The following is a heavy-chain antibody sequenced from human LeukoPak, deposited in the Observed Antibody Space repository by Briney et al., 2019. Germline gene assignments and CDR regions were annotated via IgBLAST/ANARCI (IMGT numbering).Heavy chain of an antibody. CDR2: ISGSGGST. CDR3: AKDRPYYDILTGYYPDAFDI. CDR1: GLTFSIYG. Sequence: GGSLRLSCAASGLTFSIYGMNWVRQAPGKGLEWVSGISGSGGSTYYADSVKGRFTISRDNSKNTLYLQMNSLRAEDTAVYYCAKDRPYYDILTGYYPDAFDIWGQGTMVTVSS. J-gene: IGHJ3*02. D-gene: IGHD3-9*01. V-gene: IGHV3-23*01.